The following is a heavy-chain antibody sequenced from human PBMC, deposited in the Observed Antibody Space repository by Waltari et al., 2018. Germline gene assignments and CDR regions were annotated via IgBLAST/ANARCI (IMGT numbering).Heavy chain of an antibody. CDR1: GFPFRRIW. D-gene: IGHD6-19*01. V-gene: IGHV3-7*01. Sequence: EVQLVESGGGLVQPGGSLSLSCAASGFPFRRIWMRWVRQAPGKGLEWVANIKQDGSEKYYVDSVKGRFTISRDNAKNSLYLQMNSLRAEDTAVYYCARGGKQWLVRGAFDIWGQGTMVTVSS. CDR2: IKQDGSEK. J-gene: IGHJ3*02. CDR3: ARGGKQWLVRGAFDI.